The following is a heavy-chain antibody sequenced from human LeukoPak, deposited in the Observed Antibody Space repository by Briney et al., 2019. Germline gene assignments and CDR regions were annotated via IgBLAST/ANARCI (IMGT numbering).Heavy chain of an antibody. Sequence: SETLSLTCSVSGYNINSGYCWAWFRQPPGEGLEWIGSIYSTGSTYVSRSLRSRVTVSTDPSRNQYSLRLRSVTAADTAAYFCARRATVANIYFDCWGQGNVVTVSS. J-gene: IGHJ4*02. V-gene: IGHV4-38-2*02. CDR1: GYNINSGYC. D-gene: IGHD5-12*01. CDR2: IYSTGST. CDR3: ARRATVANIYFDC.